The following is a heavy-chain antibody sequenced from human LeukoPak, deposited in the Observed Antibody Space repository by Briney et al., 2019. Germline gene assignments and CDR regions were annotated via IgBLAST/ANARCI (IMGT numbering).Heavy chain of an antibody. CDR3: ARGAYSSSWDNWFDP. CDR2: IYYSGST. J-gene: IGHJ5*02. CDR1: GGSISSSSYY. Sequence: SETLSLTCTVSGGSISSSSYYWGWIRQPPGKGLEWIGYIYYSGSTNYNPSLKSRVTISVDTSKNQFSLKLSSVTAADTAVYYCARGAYSSSWDNWFDPWGQGTLVTVSS. D-gene: IGHD6-13*01. V-gene: IGHV4-61*05.